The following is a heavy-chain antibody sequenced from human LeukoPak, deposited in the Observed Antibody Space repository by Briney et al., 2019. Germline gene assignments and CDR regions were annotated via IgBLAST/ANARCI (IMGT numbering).Heavy chain of an antibody. Sequence: GGSLRLSCAASGFTFSSYSMNWVRQAPGKGLEWVSYISSSSSTIYYAGSVKGRFTISRDNAKNSLYLQMNSLRAEDTAVYYCARDRGKDADAFDIWGQGTMVTVSS. V-gene: IGHV3-48*01. CDR2: ISSSSSTI. J-gene: IGHJ3*02. CDR3: ARDRGKDADAFDI. D-gene: IGHD3-10*01. CDR1: GFTFSSYS.